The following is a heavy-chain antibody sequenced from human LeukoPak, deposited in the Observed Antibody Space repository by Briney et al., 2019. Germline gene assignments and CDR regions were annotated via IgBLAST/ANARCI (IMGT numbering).Heavy chain of an antibody. CDR1: GYTFTSYY. D-gene: IGHD3-10*01. J-gene: IGHJ4*02. V-gene: IGHV1-46*01. Sequence: ASVKVSCKASGYTFTSYYMHWVPHAPGQGLEWMGIINPIGGSTSYAQKFQGRVTMTRDTSTSTVYMELSSLRSKDTAVNYCAKATSGSYDNYWGQGTLVTVSS. CDR2: INPIGGST. CDR3: AKATSGSYDNY.